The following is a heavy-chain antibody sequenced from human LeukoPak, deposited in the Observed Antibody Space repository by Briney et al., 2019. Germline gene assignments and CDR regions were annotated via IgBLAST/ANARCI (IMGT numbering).Heavy chain of an antibody. J-gene: IGHJ6*03. CDR2: IDHSGST. V-gene: IGHV4-34*01. CDR3: ARGSLKVTSANVYYYYIDV. CDR1: GGSFSGYY. D-gene: IGHD2-8*01. Sequence: SETLSLTCAVYGGSFSGYYWNWIRQPPGKGLEYIGEIDHSGSTNYNPSLKSRMTISVDTSKNQFSLKLNSVTAADTAVYYCARGSLKVTSANVYYYYIDVWGKGTTVTVSS.